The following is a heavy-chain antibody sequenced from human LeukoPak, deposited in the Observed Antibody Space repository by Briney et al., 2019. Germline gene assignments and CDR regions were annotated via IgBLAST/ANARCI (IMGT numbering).Heavy chain of an antibody. J-gene: IGHJ5*02. CDR2: INPSGGST. V-gene: IGHV1-46*01. CDR1: GYTFTSYY. CDR3: ARTSDYYDSSGYYFNWFDP. D-gene: IGHD3-22*01. Sequence: ASVKVSCKASGYTFTSYYMHWVRQAPGQGLEWMGIINPSGGSTSYAQKFQGRVTMTRDTSTSTVYMELSSLRSEDTAVYYCARTSDYYDSSGYYFNWFDPWGQGTLVTVSS.